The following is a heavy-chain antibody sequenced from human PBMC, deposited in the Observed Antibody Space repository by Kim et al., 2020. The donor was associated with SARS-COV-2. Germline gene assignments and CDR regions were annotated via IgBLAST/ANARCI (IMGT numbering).Heavy chain of an antibody. CDR3: ARVEGTADAFDI. J-gene: IGHJ3*02. D-gene: IGHD3-10*01. V-gene: IGHV5-51*01. CDR1: GYNFTIYW. CDR2: IYPGDSDT. Sequence: GESLKISCKGSGYNFTIYWIAWVRQMPGKGLEWMGIIYPGDSDTRYSPSFQGQVTISADKSTGTAYLQWSSLKASDTAMYYCARVEGTADAFDIWGQGTVVADSS.